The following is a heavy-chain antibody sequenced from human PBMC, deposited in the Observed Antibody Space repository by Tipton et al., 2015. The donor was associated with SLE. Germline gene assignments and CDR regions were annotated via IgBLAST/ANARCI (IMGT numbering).Heavy chain of an antibody. J-gene: IGHJ6*02. Sequence: QLVQSGAEVKKPGASVKVSCKASGYTFTGYYMHWVRQAPGQGLEWMGWINPNSGGTNYAQKFQGRVTMTRDTSISTAYMELSRLRSDDTAVYYCARDPATSDNHYYGMDIWGQGTTVTVSS. V-gene: IGHV1-2*02. D-gene: IGHD1-1*01. CDR3: ARDPATSDNHYYGMDI. CDR2: INPNSGGT. CDR1: GYTFTGYY.